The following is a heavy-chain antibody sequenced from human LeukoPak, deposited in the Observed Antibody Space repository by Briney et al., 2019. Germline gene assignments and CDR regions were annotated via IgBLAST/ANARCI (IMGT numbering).Heavy chain of an antibody. Sequence: PETLSLTCTVSGGSVSSSNYYWSWIRQPPGKGLEWVGFFSYNVHSDYNPSLKSRVTISVDTSKNQFSLRLSTVTAADTAIYYCARVSVAGTGPDYWGQGTQVTVSS. V-gene: IGHV4-61*01. J-gene: IGHJ4*02. CDR1: GGSVSSSNYY. D-gene: IGHD6-13*01. CDR3: ARVSVAGTGPDY. CDR2: FSYNVHS.